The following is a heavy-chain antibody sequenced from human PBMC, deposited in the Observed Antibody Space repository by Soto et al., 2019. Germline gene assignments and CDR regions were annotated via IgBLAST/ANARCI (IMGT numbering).Heavy chain of an antibody. CDR3: AKNGHPPYYYYGMDV. D-gene: IGHD2-8*01. CDR1: GYTFSNYT. V-gene: IGHV1-3*01. CDR2: INAGNGDT. J-gene: IGHJ6*02. Sequence: ASVKVSCKASGYTFSNYTMHWLRQAPGQGLEWMGWINAGNGDTKYSQKFQGRVTITRDTSARSSYMELSSLRSEDTAVYYCAKNGHPPYYYYGMDVWGQGTTVTVSS.